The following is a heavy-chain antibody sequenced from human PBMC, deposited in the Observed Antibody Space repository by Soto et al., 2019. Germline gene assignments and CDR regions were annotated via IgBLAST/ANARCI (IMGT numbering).Heavy chain of an antibody. CDR2: ISYDGKQT. Sequence: GGSLRLSCGAPGVTFKDYGMHWVRQAPGKGLEWVAVISYDGKQTYYADTVKGRFTISKDKSKRTLFLQMNSLRVDDTAVYYCARDGWGSNWYFDLWGRGTLVTVSS. D-gene: IGHD3-16*01. J-gene: IGHJ2*01. CDR1: GVTFKDYG. CDR3: ARDGWGSNWYFDL. V-gene: IGHV3-30*03.